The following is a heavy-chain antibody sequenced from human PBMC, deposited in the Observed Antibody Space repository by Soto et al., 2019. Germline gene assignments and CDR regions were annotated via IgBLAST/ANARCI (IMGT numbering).Heavy chain of an antibody. J-gene: IGHJ4*02. D-gene: IGHD3-22*01. CDR1: GGTFSNYA. CDR3: ARGSGYYYWDDY. V-gene: IGHV1-69*13. CDR2: IMPIFGRA. Sequence: SVKVSCKASGGTFSNYAFSWVRQAPGQGLEWLGGIMPIFGRADYAQKFRGRVTITADESASTAYMELSSLRSEDTAVYYCARGSGYYYWDDYWGQGTLVTVSS.